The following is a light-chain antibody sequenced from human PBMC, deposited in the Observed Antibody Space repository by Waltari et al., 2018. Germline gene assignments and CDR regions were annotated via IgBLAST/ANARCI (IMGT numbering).Light chain of an antibody. CDR1: SSDVGGYKY. V-gene: IGLV2-8*01. CDR2: DVT. Sequence: QSALTQPPSASGSLGQSVTISCTGTSSDVGGYKYVSWYQQHPGKAPKLMIYDVTKRPSGVPDRFSGSKSGNTASLTVSGLQAEDEADYYCSSYAGSNKVFGTGTKVTVL. CDR3: SSYAGSNKV. J-gene: IGLJ1*01.